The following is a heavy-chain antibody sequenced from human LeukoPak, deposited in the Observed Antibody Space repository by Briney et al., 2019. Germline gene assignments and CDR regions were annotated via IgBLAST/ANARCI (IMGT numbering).Heavy chain of an antibody. CDR2: ISYDGSNK. CDR3: ARDHCSSTSCCQNS. D-gene: IGHD2-2*01. V-gene: IGHV3-30*01. Sequence: GGSLRLSCAASGFTFSSYAMHWVRQAPGKGLEWVAVISYDGSNKYYADSVKGRFTISRDNSKNTLYLQMNSLRAEDTAVYYCARDHCSSTSCCQNSWGQGTLVTVSS. J-gene: IGHJ4*02. CDR1: GFTFSSYA.